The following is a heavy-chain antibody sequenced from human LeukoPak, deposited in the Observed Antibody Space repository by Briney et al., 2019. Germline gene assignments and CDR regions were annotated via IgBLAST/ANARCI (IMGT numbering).Heavy chain of an antibody. CDR3: VREFRRVPALVGSYHFDY. J-gene: IGHJ4*02. V-gene: IGHV3-7*04. CDR1: GFTFSNYW. CDR2: IKQDGSGQ. Sequence: GGSLRLSCGASGFTFSNYWMTWVRQAPGKGLDWVVNIKQDGSGQYYVDSVKGRFTISRDNAKNSLFLQMNSLRAEDTATYYCVREFRRVPALVGSYHFDYWGQGTLVTVSS. D-gene: IGHD1-26*01.